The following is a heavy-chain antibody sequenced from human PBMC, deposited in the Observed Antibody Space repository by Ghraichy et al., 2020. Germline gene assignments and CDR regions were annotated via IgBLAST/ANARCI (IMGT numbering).Heavy chain of an antibody. V-gene: IGHV1-2*02. CDR2: IRANSGDA. Sequence: ASVKVSCKTGRAQFITSVMRWERESPRQVPKRLGWIRANSGDAVYARKYQGRVTITRDISISTVYMELSSLRYDDTAVFYCVRDGHAGGMDFWGPGTQVTVSS. CDR3: VRDGHAGGMDF. J-gene: IGHJ6*02. CDR1: RAQFITSV.